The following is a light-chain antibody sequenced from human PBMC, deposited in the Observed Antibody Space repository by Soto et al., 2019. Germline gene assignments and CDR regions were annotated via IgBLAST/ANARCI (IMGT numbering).Light chain of an antibody. CDR3: QHGADYSWT. J-gene: IGKJ1*01. Sequence: DMQMTQSPSILSASVGDIVTITCRASQNIGTWLAWYQQKPGRAPKLLIFDVSSLQSGVPSRFSGSGSGTDFTFTISSLQPDDSATYTCQHGADYSWTFGQGTKVEIK. CDR1: QNIGTW. V-gene: IGKV1-5*01. CDR2: DVS.